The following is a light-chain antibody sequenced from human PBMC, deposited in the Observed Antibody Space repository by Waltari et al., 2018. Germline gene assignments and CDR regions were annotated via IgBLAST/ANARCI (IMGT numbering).Light chain of an antibody. V-gene: IGKV3-20*01. Sequence: EIVLTQSPGTLSLSPGERATLSCRASQSVSSSYLAWYQQKPGQAPRLLSYGASSRATGNPDRFSGSGSGTDLTLTISRLEPEDFAVYYCQQYGSSPPVTFGQGTRLEIK. CDR1: QSVSSSY. CDR3: QQYGSSPPVT. CDR2: GAS. J-gene: IGKJ5*01.